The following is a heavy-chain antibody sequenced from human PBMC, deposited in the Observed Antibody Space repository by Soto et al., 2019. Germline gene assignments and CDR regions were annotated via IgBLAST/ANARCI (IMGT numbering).Heavy chain of an antibody. D-gene: IGHD2-2*01. CDR3: ARDYCSSNSCPRLYEYYGMDV. J-gene: IGHJ6*02. V-gene: IGHV1-18*04. CDR2: ISAYNGNT. Sequence: QVQLVQSGAEVKKPGAAVKVSCKASGYTFTSYGISWVRQAPGPGLEWMGWISAYNGNTNDAQKLQGRVTMTTDTSTSTAYMELRSLRSDDTAVYYCARDYCSSNSCPRLYEYYGMDVWGQGTPVTVSS. CDR1: GYTFTSYG.